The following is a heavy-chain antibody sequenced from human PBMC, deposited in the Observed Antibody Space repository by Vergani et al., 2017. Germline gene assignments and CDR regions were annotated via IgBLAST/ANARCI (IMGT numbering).Heavy chain of an antibody. J-gene: IGHJ5*02. CDR2: IYHSWST. V-gene: IGHV4-4*03. CDR3: ARHRIVVVPAAIGWFDP. Sequence: QVQLQESGPGLVKPPGTLSLTCAVSGGSISSSNWWSWVRQPPGKGLEWIGEIYHSWSTNYNPSLKSRVTISVDPSKNQFSLKLSSVTAADTAVYYCARHRIVVVPAAIGWFDPWGQGTLVTVSS. CDR1: GGSISSSNW. D-gene: IGHD2-2*01.